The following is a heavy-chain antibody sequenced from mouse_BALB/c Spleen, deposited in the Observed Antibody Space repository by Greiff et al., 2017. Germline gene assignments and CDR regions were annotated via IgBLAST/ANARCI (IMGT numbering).Heavy chain of an antibody. CDR3: TRDPSYDYDEDY. J-gene: IGHJ4*01. V-gene: IGHV5-6-4*01. CDR2: ISSGGSYT. D-gene: IGHD2-4*01. Sequence: EVKLVESGGGLVKPGGSLKLSCAASGFTFSSYTMSWVRQTPEKRLEWVATISSGGSYTYYPDSVKGRFTISRDNAKNTLYLQMSSLKSEDTAMYYCTRDPSYDYDEDYWGQGTSVTVSS. CDR1: GFTFSSYT.